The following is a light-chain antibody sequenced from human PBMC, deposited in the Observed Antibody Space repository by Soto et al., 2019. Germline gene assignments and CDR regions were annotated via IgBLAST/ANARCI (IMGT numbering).Light chain of an antibody. CDR3: QEHNNLPLT. Sequence: EIVMTQSPATLSVSPGQRATLSCRACLSVSSNLAWYQKKPGQDPRLLIYGASTSATGIPTRFSGSGSRTEFTLTISSLRSEDMAVMYCQEHNNLPLTFDEGTKVVLK. V-gene: IGKV3-15*01. CDR2: GAS. CDR1: LSVSSN. J-gene: IGKJ1*01.